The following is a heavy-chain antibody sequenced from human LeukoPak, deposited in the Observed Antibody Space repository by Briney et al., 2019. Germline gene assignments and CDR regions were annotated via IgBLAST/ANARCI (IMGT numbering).Heavy chain of an antibody. D-gene: IGHD6-19*01. J-gene: IGHJ4*02. V-gene: IGHV3-11*01. CDR1: GFTFSDYY. Sequence: PGGSLRLSCAASGFTFSDYYMSWIRQAPGKGLEWVSYISSSGSTIYYADSVKGRFTISRDNAKNSLYLQMNSLRAEDTALYYCAKDITYSSGWYYFDYWGQGTLVTVSS. CDR2: ISSSGSTI. CDR3: AKDITYSSGWYYFDY.